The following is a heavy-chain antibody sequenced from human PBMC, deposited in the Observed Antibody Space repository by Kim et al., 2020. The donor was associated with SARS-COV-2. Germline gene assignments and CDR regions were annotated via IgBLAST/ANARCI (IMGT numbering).Heavy chain of an antibody. CDR3: VRDRDNDVTTYHHRFDD. J-gene: IGHJ4*02. Sequence: VKGRFTISRDNAMNTLYLQMNSLRAEDTAVYYCVRDRDNDVTTYHHRFDDWGLGALVTVSS. D-gene: IGHD3-22*01. V-gene: IGHV3-74*01.